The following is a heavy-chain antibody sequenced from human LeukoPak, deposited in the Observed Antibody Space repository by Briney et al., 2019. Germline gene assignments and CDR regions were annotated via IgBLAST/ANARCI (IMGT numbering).Heavy chain of an antibody. Sequence: GSLRLPWSASGITFRCHGMPWVRQAPGQGLGGGAFIRYDGSNKYYADSVKGRFTISRDNSKNTLYLQMNSLRAEDTAVYYCAKPANYYYYYYMDVWGKGTTVTVSS. CDR1: GITFRCHG. J-gene: IGHJ6*03. CDR3: AKPANYYYYYYMDV. CDR2: IRYDGSNK. V-gene: IGHV3-30*02.